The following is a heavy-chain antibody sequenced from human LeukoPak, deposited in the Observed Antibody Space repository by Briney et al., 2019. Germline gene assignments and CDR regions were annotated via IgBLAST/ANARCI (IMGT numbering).Heavy chain of an antibody. V-gene: IGHV3-30*18. CDR2: ISYDGSNK. Sequence: PGGSLRLSCAASGFTFSSYGMHWVRQAPGKGLEWVAVISYDGSNKYYADSVKGRFTISRDNSKNTLYLQMNSLRAEDTAVYYCAKEGLLWFGDAGGWFDPWGQGTLVTVSS. CDR3: AKEGLLWFGDAGGWFDP. J-gene: IGHJ5*02. D-gene: IGHD3-10*01. CDR1: GFTFSSYG.